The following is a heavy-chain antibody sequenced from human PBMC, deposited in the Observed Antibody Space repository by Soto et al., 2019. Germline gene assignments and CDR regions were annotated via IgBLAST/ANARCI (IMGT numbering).Heavy chain of an antibody. Sequence: PSEPLSLICTVSGGSMRNYFWTWIRQPPGKGLEWIGYIHYSGTTSFFPSYNPSLRSRVTISEDTSKNQFSLKLLSVTTADTAAYFCAAGEASSRNLAPYYLDFWGQGTLVTVSS. CDR2: IHYSGTT. CDR3: AAGEASSRNLAPYYLDF. J-gene: IGHJ4*02. CDR1: GGSMRNYF. V-gene: IGHV4-59*01. D-gene: IGHD6-13*01.